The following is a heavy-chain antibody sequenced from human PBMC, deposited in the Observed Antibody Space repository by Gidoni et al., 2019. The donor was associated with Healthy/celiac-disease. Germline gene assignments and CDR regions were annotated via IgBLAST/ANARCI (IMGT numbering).Heavy chain of an antibody. D-gene: IGHD3-22*01. CDR1: GAFFSSGGNY. CDR3: ARDRLLDDSSGYYFGY. J-gene: IGHJ4*02. V-gene: IGHV4-61*02. CDR2: IYISGST. Sequence: QVQLQESRPGLVKPSQTLSLSCTVSGAFFSSGGNYCSWIRQPAGKGLEWIGHIYISGSTKYNPSLKSRVTISIDTSKNQCSLKLSSVTAADTAVYYCARDRLLDDSSGYYFGYWGQGTLVTVSS.